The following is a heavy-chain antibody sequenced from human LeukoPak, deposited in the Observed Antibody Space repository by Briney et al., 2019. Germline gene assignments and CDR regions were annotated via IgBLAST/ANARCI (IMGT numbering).Heavy chain of an antibody. CDR1: GGSISNYY. CDR2: IYYTGNT. CDR3: ARVAVSAREYFDY. Sequence: SETLSLTCTVSGGSISNYYWNWIRQPPGKGLEWIGYIYYTGNTNYNPSLKSRVTISVDTSKNQFSLKLSSVTAADTAVYYCARVAVSAREYFDYWGQGTLVTVSS. D-gene: IGHD2-21*02. V-gene: IGHV4-59*01. J-gene: IGHJ4*02.